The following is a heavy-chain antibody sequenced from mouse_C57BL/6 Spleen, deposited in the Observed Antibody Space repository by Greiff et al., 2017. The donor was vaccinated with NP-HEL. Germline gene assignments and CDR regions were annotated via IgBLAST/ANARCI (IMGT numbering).Heavy chain of an antibody. CDR3: TGITTVVYWYFDV. V-gene: IGHV6-3*01. CDR2: IRLKSDNYAT. Sequence: EVNVVESGGGLVQPGGSMKLSCVASGFTFSNYWMNWVRQSPEKGLEWVAQIRLKSDNYATHYAESVKGRFTISRDDSKSSVYLQMNNLRAEDTGIYYCTGITTVVYWYFDVWGTGTTVTVSS. J-gene: IGHJ1*03. CDR1: GFTFSNYW. D-gene: IGHD1-1*01.